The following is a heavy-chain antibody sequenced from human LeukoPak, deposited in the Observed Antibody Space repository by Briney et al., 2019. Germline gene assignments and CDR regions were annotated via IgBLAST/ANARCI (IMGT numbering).Heavy chain of an antibody. J-gene: IGHJ6*02. CDR2: ISYDGSNK. CDR3: ARDLIYPIDYYYGMDV. Sequence: GGSLRLSCAASGFTFSSYAMHWVRQAPGKGLEWVAVISYDGSNKYYADSVKGRFTISRDNSKNTLYLQMNSLRAEDTAVYYCARDLIYPIDYYYGMDVWGQGTTVTVSS. V-gene: IGHV3-30*14. CDR1: GFTFSSYA.